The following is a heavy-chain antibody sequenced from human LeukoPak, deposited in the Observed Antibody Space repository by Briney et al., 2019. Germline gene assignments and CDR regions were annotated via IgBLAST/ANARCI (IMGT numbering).Heavy chain of an antibody. CDR2: INPSGDGT. CDR3: AREPPATGYYDY. CDR1: GGTFSSYA. D-gene: IGHD3-9*01. J-gene: IGHJ4*02. Sequence: ASVKVSCEASGGTFSSYAISWVRQAPGQGLEWVGVINPSGDGTSYTQKFQGRATMTRDMSTSTVFMELTSLRSEDTAVYFCAREPPATGYYDYWGQGTLVTVSS. V-gene: IGHV1-46*01.